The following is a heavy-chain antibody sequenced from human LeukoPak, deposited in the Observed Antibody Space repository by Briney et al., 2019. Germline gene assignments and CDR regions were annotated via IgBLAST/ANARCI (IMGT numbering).Heavy chain of an antibody. V-gene: IGHV1-18*01. D-gene: IGHD3-10*01. CDR1: GYTFTSYG. CDR3: ARDNIWVVRGVIGYYYYYYMDV. Sequence: ASVKVSCKASGYTFTSYGISWVRQAPGQGLEWMGWISAYNGNTNYAQKLQGRVTMTTDTSTSTAYMELRSLRSDDTAVYYCARDNIWVVRGVIGYYYYYYMDVWGKGTTVTISS. CDR2: ISAYNGNT. J-gene: IGHJ6*03.